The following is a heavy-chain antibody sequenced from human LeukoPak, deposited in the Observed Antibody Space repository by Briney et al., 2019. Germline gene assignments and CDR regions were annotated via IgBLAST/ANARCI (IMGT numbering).Heavy chain of an antibody. CDR2: INHSGST. CDR3: ASSGWYVSLDY. V-gene: IGHV4-34*01. D-gene: IGHD6-19*01. CDR1: GGSFSGYY. Sequence: TSETLSLTCAVYGGSFSGYYWSWIRQPPGKGLEWIGEINHSGSTNYSPSLKSRVTISVDTSKNQFSLKLSSVTAADTAVYYCASSGWYVSLDYWGQGTLVTVSS. J-gene: IGHJ4*02.